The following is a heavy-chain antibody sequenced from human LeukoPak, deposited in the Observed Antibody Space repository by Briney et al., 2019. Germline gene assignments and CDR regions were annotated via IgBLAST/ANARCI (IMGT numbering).Heavy chain of an antibody. J-gene: IGHJ4*02. V-gene: IGHV4-39*07. Sequence: PSETLSLTCSVSGASISTSSHYWGWIRQPPGKALEWIGTFYYTGSTFYNPSLKSRVTISEDTSENQFSLKLTSVTAADTAVYYCVSTNDQLHYDSSGYYGYWGQGTLVTASS. CDR2: FYYTGST. CDR1: GASISTSSHY. CDR3: VSTNDQLHYDSSGYYGY. D-gene: IGHD3-22*01.